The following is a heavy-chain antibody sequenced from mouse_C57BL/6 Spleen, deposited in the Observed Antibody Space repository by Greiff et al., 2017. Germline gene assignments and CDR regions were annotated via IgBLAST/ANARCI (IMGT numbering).Heavy chain of an antibody. D-gene: IGHD1-1*01. CDR1: GYTFTNYW. J-gene: IGHJ2*01. CDR2: IYPGGGYT. Sequence: QVQLQQSGAELVRPGTSVKMSCTASGYTFTNYWIGWAKQRPGHGLEWIGDIYPGGGYTNYNEKFKGKATLTADKSSSTAYMQFSSLTSEDSASYNCFITAVVAGFAYWGQGTTLTVSS. V-gene: IGHV1-63*01. CDR3: FITAVVAGFAY.